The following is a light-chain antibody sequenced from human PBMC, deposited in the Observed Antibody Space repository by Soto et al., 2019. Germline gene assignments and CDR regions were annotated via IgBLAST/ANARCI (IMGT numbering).Light chain of an antibody. CDR3: QQGHNWPLT. V-gene: IGKV3-15*01. CDR2: GAS. J-gene: IGKJ2*01. CDR1: QSINSE. Sequence: EIVMTQSPATLSLSPGERAALSCRASQSINSELAWYQQKPGQPPRLLIYGASTRANGVPARFTGSESGSECPLTISGLQSDDFAVYYCQQGHNWPLTFGQGTRLEI.